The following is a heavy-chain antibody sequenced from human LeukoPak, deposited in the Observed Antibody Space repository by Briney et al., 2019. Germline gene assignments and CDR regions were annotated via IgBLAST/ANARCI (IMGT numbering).Heavy chain of an antibody. J-gene: IGHJ4*02. CDR3: ARDVAATSMGY. CDR1: GFTVSSNY. Sequence: PAGGSLRLSCAASGFTVSSNYMSWVRQAPGKGLEWVSVIYSGGSTYYADSVRGRFTISRDNSKNTLYLQMNSLRAEDTAVYYCARDVAATSMGYWGQGTLVTVSS. D-gene: IGHD2-15*01. CDR2: IYSGGST. V-gene: IGHV3-66*01.